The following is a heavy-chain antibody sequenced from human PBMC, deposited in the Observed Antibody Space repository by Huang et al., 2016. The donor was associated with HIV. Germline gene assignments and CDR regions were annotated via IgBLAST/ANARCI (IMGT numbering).Heavy chain of an antibody. CDR3: ARTIGDYVSGMDY. Sequence: QVQLMQSGAAVKKPGASVKVSCKASGYIFSNYGISWVRQAPGQGLEWIGWISGYNGHTKYAHILQARVRMTTDTATTTAYMDLRSLRSDDTAIYYCARTIGDYVSGMDYWGQGTLVTVSS. J-gene: IGHJ4*02. CDR2: ISGYNGHT. D-gene: IGHD4-17*01. CDR1: GYIFSNYG. V-gene: IGHV1-18*01.